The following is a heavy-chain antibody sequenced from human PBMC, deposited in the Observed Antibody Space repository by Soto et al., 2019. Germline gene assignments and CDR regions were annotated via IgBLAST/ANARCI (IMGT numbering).Heavy chain of an antibody. D-gene: IGHD4-17*01. J-gene: IGHJ4*02. CDR1: GGSVSDKTYY. Sequence: PSETLPVTCSASGGSVSDKTYYWSWIRQSPGKGLEWIGYIYYSGTTNYNPSLKSRVTISVDTSKNQFSLRLDSVTAADTALYYCARTTAVPNTLRSRYYFDYWGQGTLVTVSS. V-gene: IGHV4-61*01. CDR3: ARTTAVPNTLRSRYYFDY. CDR2: IYYSGTT.